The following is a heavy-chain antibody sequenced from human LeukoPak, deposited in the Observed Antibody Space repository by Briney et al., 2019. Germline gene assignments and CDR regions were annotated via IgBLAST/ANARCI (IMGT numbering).Heavy chain of an antibody. J-gene: IGHJ3*02. CDR3: AKPLDCSSTSCPDGFDI. CDR2: IYSGGST. CDR1: GFTVSSNY. V-gene: IGHV3-53*05. Sequence: GSLRLSCAASGFTVSSNYMSWVRQAPGKGLEWVSVIYSGGSTYYADSVKGRFTISRDNSKNTLYLQMNSLRPEDTAVYYCAKPLDCSSTSCPDGFDIWGQGTMVTVSS. D-gene: IGHD2-2*01.